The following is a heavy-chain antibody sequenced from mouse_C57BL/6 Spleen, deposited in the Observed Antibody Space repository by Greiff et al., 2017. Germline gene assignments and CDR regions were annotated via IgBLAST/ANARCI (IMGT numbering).Heavy chain of an antibody. D-gene: IGHD1-1*01. Sequence: VQLQQSGPELVKPGASVKISCKASGYTFTDYYMNWVKQSHGKSLEWIGDINPNNGGTSYNQKFKGKATLTVDKSSSTAYMELRSLTSEDSAVYYCANYYGSSYDCAYWGQGTLVTVSA. CDR2: INPNNGGT. CDR3: ANYYGSSYDCAY. CDR1: GYTFTDYY. J-gene: IGHJ3*01. V-gene: IGHV1-26*01.